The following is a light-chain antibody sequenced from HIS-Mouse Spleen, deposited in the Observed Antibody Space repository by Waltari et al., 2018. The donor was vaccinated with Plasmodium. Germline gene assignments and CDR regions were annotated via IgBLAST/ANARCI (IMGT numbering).Light chain of an antibody. CDR3: QVWDSSSDHPV. CDR2: DDS. Sequence: SYVLTQPPSVSVAPGQTARITCGGNNIGSKSVHWSQPKPGQAPVLFFYDDSDRPSGSPGHFSGAQAGNTATLTISRVEAGDEADDDCQVWDSSSDHPVFGGGTKLTVL. V-gene: IGLV3-21*02. CDR1: NIGSKS. J-gene: IGLJ2*01.